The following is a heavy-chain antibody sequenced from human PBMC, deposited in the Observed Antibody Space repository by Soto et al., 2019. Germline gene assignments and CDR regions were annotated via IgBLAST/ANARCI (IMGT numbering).Heavy chain of an antibody. D-gene: IGHD5-12*01. CDR2: IYYSGST. V-gene: IGHV4-59*08. Sequence: QVQLQESGPGLVKPSETLSLTCTVSGGSISSYYWSWIRQPPGKGLEWIGYIYYSGSTNYHTSLKSRVTISVDTSKIQFSLKLSSVTAADTAVYYCARHLGGYDPWGFDYWGQGTLVTVSS. J-gene: IGHJ4*02. CDR1: GGSISSYY. CDR3: ARHLGGYDPWGFDY.